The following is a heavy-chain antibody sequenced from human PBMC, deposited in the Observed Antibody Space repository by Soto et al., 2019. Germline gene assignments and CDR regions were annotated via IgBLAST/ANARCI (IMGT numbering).Heavy chain of an antibody. CDR3: AVYDYGVSALAH. CDR1: GFSFSSRC. D-gene: IGHD4-17*01. J-gene: IGHJ4*02. CDR2: MKLDGSEE. Sequence: PGWSLRRSFAASGFSFSSRCMSWVRQAPGKGLEWVANMKLDGSEEYYVDSVKGRFTISRDSARRSLFLQMNSLRADDTAVYYCAVYDYGVSALAHWGQGAMVTVSS. V-gene: IGHV3-7*03.